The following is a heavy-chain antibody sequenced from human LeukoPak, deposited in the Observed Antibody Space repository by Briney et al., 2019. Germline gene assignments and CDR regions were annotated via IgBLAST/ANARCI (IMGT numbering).Heavy chain of an antibody. V-gene: IGHV4-34*01. CDR2: INHSGST. CDR1: GGSFSGYY. D-gene: IGHD6-13*01. CDR3: AREGSSSWYLGGWFDP. J-gene: IGHJ5*02. Sequence: SETLSLTCAVYGGSFSGYYWSWIRQPPGKGLEWIGEINHSGSTNYNPSLKSRVTISVDTSKNQFSLKLSSVTAADTAVYYCAREGSSSWYLGGWFDPWGQGTLVTVSS.